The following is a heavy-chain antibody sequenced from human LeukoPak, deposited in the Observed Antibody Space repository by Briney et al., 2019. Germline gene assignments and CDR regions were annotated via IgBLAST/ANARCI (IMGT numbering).Heavy chain of an antibody. CDR2: SRNKANSYTT. D-gene: IGHD1-7*01. CDR3: GRVRGTTFLLSYMDV. V-gene: IGHV3-72*01. CDR1: RFTFNDHY. Sequence: QAGGSLRLSCVASRFTFNDHYMVWVRQAPGHGREWVSHSRNKANSYTTKYAASVKGRFTISRDDSRNSLYLQMNSLETEDPAVYYWGRVRGTTFLLSYMDVWGKGTTVTVSS. J-gene: IGHJ6*03.